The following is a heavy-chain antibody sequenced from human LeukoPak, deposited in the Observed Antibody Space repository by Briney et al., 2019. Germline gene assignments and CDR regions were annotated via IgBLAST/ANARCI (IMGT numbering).Heavy chain of an antibody. D-gene: IGHD3-10*01. CDR2: IGGRGIST. V-gene: IGHV3-23*01. CDR3: VRDPSRGGDGAFDM. Sequence: GGSLRLSCAASGFTFSSCAMSWVRQAPGKGLEWVSGIGGRGISTYYADSVKGRLTISRDNSKNTWYLQMNSLRVEDTAVYYCVRDPSRGGDGAFDMWGQGTRVTVSS. CDR1: GFTFSSCA. J-gene: IGHJ3*02.